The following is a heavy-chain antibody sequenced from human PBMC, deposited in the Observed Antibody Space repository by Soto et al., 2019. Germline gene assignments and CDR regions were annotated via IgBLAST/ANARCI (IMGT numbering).Heavy chain of an antibody. J-gene: IGHJ4*02. CDR1: GFTFSNYA. Sequence: EVQLLDSGGGLVQPGGSLRLSCAASGFTFSNYAMTWVRQGPGKGLEWVSGISGSGGRSYYADSVKGRFTISRDNSKSPLYLQMNNLRAEDTAVYYCAKAYFVWSSEQPYYFDYWGQGTLVTVSS. CDR3: AKAYFVWSSEQPYYFDY. D-gene: IGHD3-16*01. CDR2: ISGSGGRS. V-gene: IGHV3-23*01.